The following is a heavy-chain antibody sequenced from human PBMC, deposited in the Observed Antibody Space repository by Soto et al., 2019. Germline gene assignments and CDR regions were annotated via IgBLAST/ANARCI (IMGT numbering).Heavy chain of an antibody. CDR2: IWYDGSNK. V-gene: IGHV3-33*01. J-gene: IGHJ3*02. Sequence: GGSLRLSCAASGFTFSSYGMHWVRQAPGKGLEWVAVIWYDGSNKYYADSVKGRFTISRDNSKNTLYLQMNSLRAEDTAVYYCARGRITMIVDRWPPADAFDIWGQGTMVTVSS. CDR1: GFTFSSYG. CDR3: ARGRITMIVDRWPPADAFDI. D-gene: IGHD3-22*01.